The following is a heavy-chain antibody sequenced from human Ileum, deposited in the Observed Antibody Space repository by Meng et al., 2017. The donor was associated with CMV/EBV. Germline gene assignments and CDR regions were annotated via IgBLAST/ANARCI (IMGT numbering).Heavy chain of an antibody. J-gene: IGHJ5*02. V-gene: IGHV3-53*01. D-gene: IGHD6-13*01. CDR2: IYSGGAT. Sequence: SLRLSCAASGFNVSNNYMNWVRQAPGKGLEWVSLIYSGGATYYADSVKGRFSISRDSSKNTLYLQMNSLRAEDTAVYYCARDGIADSPWGQGTLVTVSS. CDR1: GFNVSNNY. CDR3: ARDGIADSP.